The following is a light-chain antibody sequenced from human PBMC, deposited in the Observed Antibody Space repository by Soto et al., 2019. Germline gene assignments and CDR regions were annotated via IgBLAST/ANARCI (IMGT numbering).Light chain of an antibody. Sequence: QSALTQPASVSGSPGQSITISCTGTSSDVGGYNYVSWYQQHPGKSPKLMIYEVSNRPSGVSNRFSGSKSGNTASLTISGLPAEDEADYYCSSSTSSIYVFGTGTKLTVL. V-gene: IGLV2-14*01. CDR3: SSSTSSIYV. J-gene: IGLJ1*01. CDR1: SSDVGGYNY. CDR2: EVS.